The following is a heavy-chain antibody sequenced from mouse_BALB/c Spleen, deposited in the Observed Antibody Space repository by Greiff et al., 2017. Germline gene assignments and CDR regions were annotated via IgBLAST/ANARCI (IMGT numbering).Heavy chain of an antibody. Sequence: QVHVKQSGPGLVQPSQSLSITCTVSGFSLTSYGVHWVRQSPGKGLEWLGVIWSGGSTDYNAAFISRLSISKDNSKSQVFFKMNSLQADDTAIYYCARNPTTATYYAMDYWGQGTSVTVSS. CDR2: IWSGGST. V-gene: IGHV2-4-1*01. CDR3: ARNPTTATYYAMDY. D-gene: IGHD1-2*01. CDR1: GFSLTSYG. J-gene: IGHJ4*01.